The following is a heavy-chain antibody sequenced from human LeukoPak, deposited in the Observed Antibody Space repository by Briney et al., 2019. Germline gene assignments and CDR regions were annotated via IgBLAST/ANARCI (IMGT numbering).Heavy chain of an antibody. D-gene: IGHD3-3*01. CDR1: GGSISSYY. Sequence: SETLSLTCTVSGGSISSYYWSWTRQPPGKGLEWIGYIYYSGSTNYNPSLKSRVTISVDTSKNQFSLKLSSVTAADTAVYYCARGFSNFWSGYYDPYFDYWGQGTLVTVSS. V-gene: IGHV4-59*12. J-gene: IGHJ4*02. CDR3: ARGFSNFWSGYYDPYFDY. CDR2: IYYSGST.